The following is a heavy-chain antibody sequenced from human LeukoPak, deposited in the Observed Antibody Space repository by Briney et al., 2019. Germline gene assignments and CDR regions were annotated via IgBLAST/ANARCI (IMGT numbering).Heavy chain of an antibody. J-gene: IGHJ6*02. Sequence: PGGSLRLSCAASGFTFSSYSMNWVRQAPGKGLEWVSAISGSGGSTYYADSVKGRFTISRDNSKNTLYLQMNSLRAEDTAVYYCAKVSGSYPYYYYYGMDVWGQGTTVTVSS. CDR1: GFTFSSYS. D-gene: IGHD1-26*01. CDR3: AKVSGSYPYYYYYGMDV. V-gene: IGHV3-23*01. CDR2: ISGSGGST.